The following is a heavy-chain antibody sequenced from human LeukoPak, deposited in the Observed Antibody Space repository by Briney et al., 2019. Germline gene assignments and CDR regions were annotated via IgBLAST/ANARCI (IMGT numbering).Heavy chain of an antibody. V-gene: IGHV3-21*01. CDR1: GFTFNTYS. CDR2: ISRTSESI. J-gene: IGHJ2*01. CDR3: ATTPGGDTTGYYPWYFDL. D-gene: IGHD3-22*01. Sequence: GGTLRLSCAASGFTFNTYSMSWVRQAPGKGLEWVSIISRTSESIFYADSVQGRFTISKDNAKSSLYLQMNGLRAEDTAIYYCATTPGGDTTGYYPWYFDLWGRGTLVTVSS.